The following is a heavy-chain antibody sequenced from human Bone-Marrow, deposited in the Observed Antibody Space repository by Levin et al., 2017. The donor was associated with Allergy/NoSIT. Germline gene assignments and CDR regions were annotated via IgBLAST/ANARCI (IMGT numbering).Heavy chain of an antibody. Sequence: GGSLRLSCAASGFTFSSYAMSWVRQAPGKGLEWVSAISGSGGSTYYADSVKGRFTISRDNSKNTLYLQMNSLRAEDTAVYYCAKWGLELDDGNYYGMDVWGQGTTVTVSS. CDR1: GFTFSSYA. V-gene: IGHV3-23*01. CDR3: AKWGLELDDGNYYGMDV. J-gene: IGHJ6*02. CDR2: ISGSGGST. D-gene: IGHD1-7*01.